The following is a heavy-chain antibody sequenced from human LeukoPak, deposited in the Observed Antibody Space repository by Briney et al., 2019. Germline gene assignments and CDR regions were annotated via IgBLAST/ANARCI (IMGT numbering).Heavy chain of an antibody. D-gene: IGHD3-10*02. CDR1: GFTFSSYE. CDR2: VNSDGSST. J-gene: IGHJ6*04. CDR3: AELGITMIGGV. V-gene: IGHV3-74*01. Sequence: HPGGSLRLSCAASGFTFSSYEMNWVRQAPGKGLVWVSRVNSDGSSTSYADSVKGRFTISRDNAKNTLYLQMNSLRAEDTAVYYCAELGITMIGGVWGKGTTVTISS.